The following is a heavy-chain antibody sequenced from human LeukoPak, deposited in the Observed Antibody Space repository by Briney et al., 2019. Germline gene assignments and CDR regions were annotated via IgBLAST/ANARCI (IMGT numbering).Heavy chain of an antibody. CDR2: INPNSGGT. J-gene: IGHJ4*02. CDR3: ARVPYYDILTGYYPY. CDR1: GYTFTGYY. D-gene: IGHD3-9*01. V-gene: IGHV1-2*02. Sequence: GASVKVSCKASGYTFTGYYMHWVRQAPGQGLEWMGWINPNSGGTNYAQKFQGRDTMTRDTSISTAYMELSRLRSDDTAVYYCARVPYYDILTGYYPYWGQGTLVTVSS.